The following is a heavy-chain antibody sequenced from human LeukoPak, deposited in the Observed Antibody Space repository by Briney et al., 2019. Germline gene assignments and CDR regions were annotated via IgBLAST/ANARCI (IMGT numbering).Heavy chain of an antibody. CDR1: GGSISSSSYF. CDR3: ARERRFGDYYGMNV. CDR2: IFYSGST. D-gene: IGHD3-10*01. J-gene: IGHJ6*02. V-gene: IGHV4-39*07. Sequence: SGTLSLTCTVSGGSISSSSYFWGWIRQPPGKGLEWIGSIFYSGSTYYNPSLKSRVTISVDTSKNQFSLKLSSVTAADTAVYYCARERRFGDYYGMNVWGQGTTVTVSS.